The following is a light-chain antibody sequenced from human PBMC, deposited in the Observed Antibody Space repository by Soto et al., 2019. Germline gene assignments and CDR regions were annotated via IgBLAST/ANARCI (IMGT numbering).Light chain of an antibody. CDR1: QSISSW. CDR2: KAS. Sequence: DIQMTQSPSTLSASVGDRVTITCRASQSISSWLAWYQQKPGKAPNLPIYKASSLESGVPSRFSGSGSGTEFTLTISSLQHDDFATYYCQQYNSYPLTFGGGTKVEIK. CDR3: QQYNSYPLT. J-gene: IGKJ4*01. V-gene: IGKV1-5*03.